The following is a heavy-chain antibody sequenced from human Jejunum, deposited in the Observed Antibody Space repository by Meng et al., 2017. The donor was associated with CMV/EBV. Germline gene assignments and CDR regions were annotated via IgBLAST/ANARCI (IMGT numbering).Heavy chain of an antibody. CDR3: AFRATQVLFDV. V-gene: IGHV3-21*01. CDR2: ISGSGDNI. J-gene: IGHJ2*01. CDR1: GFTFSNFY. Sequence: ELQLVELGGGLVKPGGSLRLSCAASGFTFSNFYINWVRQAPGKGLEWISSISGSGDNIYYADSVRGRFTISRDNAKNSLYLQMNSLRAEDTAVYYCAFRATQVLFDVWGRGTLVTVSS. D-gene: IGHD1-1*01.